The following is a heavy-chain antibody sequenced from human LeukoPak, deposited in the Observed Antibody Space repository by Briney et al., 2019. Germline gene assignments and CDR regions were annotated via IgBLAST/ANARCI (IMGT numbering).Heavy chain of an antibody. D-gene: IGHD1-26*01. CDR1: GGSISTYY. V-gene: IGHV4-59*12. CDR3: ARTGGGIGD. J-gene: IGHJ4*02. CDR2: IYYSGST. Sequence: SETLSLTCTVSGGSISTYYWSWIRQPPGKGLEWIGSIYYSGSTYYNPSLKSRVTISVDTSKNQFSLKLSSVTAADTAVYYCARTGGGIGDWGQGTLVTVSS.